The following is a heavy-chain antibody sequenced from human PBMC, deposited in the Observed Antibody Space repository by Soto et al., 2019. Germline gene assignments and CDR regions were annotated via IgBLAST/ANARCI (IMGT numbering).Heavy chain of an antibody. CDR3: ARSLPKSGYYFDY. J-gene: IGHJ4*02. Sequence: SETLSLTCAVSGCSISSGGYSWSWIWQPPGKGLEWIGYIYHSGSTYYNPSLKSRVTISVDRSKNQFSLKLSSVTAADTAVYYCARSLPKSGYYFDYWGQGTLVTVSS. V-gene: IGHV4-30-2*01. CDR2: IYHSGST. D-gene: IGHD3-10*01. CDR1: GCSISSGGYS.